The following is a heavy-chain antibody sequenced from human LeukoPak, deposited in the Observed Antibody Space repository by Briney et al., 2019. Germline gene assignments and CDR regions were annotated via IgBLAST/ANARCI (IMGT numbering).Heavy chain of an antibody. Sequence: GASVKVSCKASGYTFTSYGISWVRQAPGQGLEWMGWISAYNGNTNYAQKLQGRVTMTTDTSTSTAYMELRSLTSDDTAVYYCARDRASYYYGSGSYYCPFDYWGQGTLVTVSS. CDR2: ISAYNGNT. CDR1: GYTFTSYG. J-gene: IGHJ4*02. D-gene: IGHD3-10*01. CDR3: ARDRASYYYGSGSYYCPFDY. V-gene: IGHV1-18*01.